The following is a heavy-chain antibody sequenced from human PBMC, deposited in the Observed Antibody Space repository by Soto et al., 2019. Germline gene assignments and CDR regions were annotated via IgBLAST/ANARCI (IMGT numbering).Heavy chain of an antibody. V-gene: IGHV3-20*04. D-gene: IGHD3-10*01. CDR1: GFTFDDYG. Sequence: PGGSLRLSCAASGFTFDDYGMSWVRQAPGKGLEWVSGINWNGGSTGYADSAKGRFTISRDNAKNSLYLQMNSLRAEDTALYYCARGHYYGSGSYYKGLWYYYGMDVWGQGTTVTVSS. CDR2: INWNGGST. CDR3: ARGHYYGSGSYYKGLWYYYGMDV. J-gene: IGHJ6*02.